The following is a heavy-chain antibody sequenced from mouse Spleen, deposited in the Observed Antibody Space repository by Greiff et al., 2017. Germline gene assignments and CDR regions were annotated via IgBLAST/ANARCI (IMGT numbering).Heavy chain of an antibody. CDR3: ARHRDSSGYFYAMDY. D-gene: IGHD3-2*01. J-gene: IGHJ4*01. CDR2: ISSGGGNT. Sequence: EVKVVESGGGLVKPGGSLKLSCAASGFTFSSYTMSWVRQTPAKRLEWVATISSGGGNTYYPDSVKGRFTISRDNARNTLYLQMSSLRSEDTAMYYCARHRDSSGYFYAMDYWGQGTSVTVSS. CDR1: GFTFSSYT. V-gene: IGHV5-9*04.